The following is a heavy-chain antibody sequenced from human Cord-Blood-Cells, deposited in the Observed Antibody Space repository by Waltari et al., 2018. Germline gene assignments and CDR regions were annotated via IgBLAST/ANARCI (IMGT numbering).Heavy chain of an antibody. Sequence: QVQLVESGGGVVQPGRSLRLSCAASGFTFSSYGMHWVRQAPGKGLEWVAVISYDGSNKYYADSVKGRFTTSRDNSKNTLYLQMNSLRAEDTAVYYCAKGIYDFWSGYYFDYWGQGTLVTVSS. D-gene: IGHD3-3*01. CDR2: ISYDGSNK. CDR3: AKGIYDFWSGYYFDY. J-gene: IGHJ4*02. CDR1: GFTFSSYG. V-gene: IGHV3-30*18.